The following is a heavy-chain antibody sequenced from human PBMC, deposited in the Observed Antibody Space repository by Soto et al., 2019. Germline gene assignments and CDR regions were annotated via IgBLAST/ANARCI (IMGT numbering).Heavy chain of an antibody. Sequence: GGSLRLSCAASGFIVSSNYMTWVRQAPGMGLEWVSVIYSGGSTYYADSVKGRFTISRDNSKNTLYLQMNSLRAEDTALYYCARDSRNRNFFDYWGQGTLVTVSS. CDR3: ARDSRNRNFFDY. CDR1: GFIVSSNY. D-gene: IGHD2-2*01. J-gene: IGHJ4*02. CDR2: IYSGGST. V-gene: IGHV3-53*01.